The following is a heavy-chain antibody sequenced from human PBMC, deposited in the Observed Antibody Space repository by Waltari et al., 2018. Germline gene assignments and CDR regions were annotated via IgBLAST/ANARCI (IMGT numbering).Heavy chain of an antibody. D-gene: IGHD1-26*01. J-gene: IGHJ4*02. V-gene: IGHV3-7*01. CDR2: IQQDGSER. CDR1: GFTFGSCR. CDR3: ARDDGGSFPTTLES. Sequence: EVQLVASGGGLVQPGGSLRVACAASGFTFGSCRMHGVGEAPGEGEGKGVEWVATIQQDGSERYAVDAVKGRVTISSDNAENSLYLQMNSLRAEDTAVYYCARDDGGSFPTTLESWGQGTLVTVSS.